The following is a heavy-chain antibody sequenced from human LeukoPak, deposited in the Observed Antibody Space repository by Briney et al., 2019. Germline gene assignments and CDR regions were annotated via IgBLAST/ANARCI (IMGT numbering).Heavy chain of an antibody. CDR2: ISGSGGST. J-gene: IGHJ4*02. CDR1: GFTFSSYA. CDR3: AKVATIFGVVIIASGYYFDY. V-gene: IGHV3-23*01. D-gene: IGHD3-3*01. Sequence: GGSLRPSCAASGFTFSSYAMSWVRQAPGKGLAWVSAISGSGGSTYYADSVKGRFTISRDNSKNTLYLQMNSLRAEDTAVYYCAKVATIFGVVIIASGYYFDYWGQGTLVTVSS.